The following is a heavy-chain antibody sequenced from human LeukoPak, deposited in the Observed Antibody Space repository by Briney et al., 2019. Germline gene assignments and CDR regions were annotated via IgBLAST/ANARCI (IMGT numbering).Heavy chain of an antibody. V-gene: IGHV3-23*01. CDR3: AKVPYYDFWSGYYMYDYYYYGMDV. D-gene: IGHD3-3*01. CDR2: TSGSGGST. CDR1: GFTFSSYA. Sequence: GGSLRLSRAASGFTFSSYAMSWVRQAPGKGLEWVSATSGSGGSTYYADSVKGRFTISRDNSKNTLYLQMNSLRAEDTAVYYCAKVPYYDFWSGYYMYDYYYYGMDVWGQGTTVTVSS. J-gene: IGHJ6*02.